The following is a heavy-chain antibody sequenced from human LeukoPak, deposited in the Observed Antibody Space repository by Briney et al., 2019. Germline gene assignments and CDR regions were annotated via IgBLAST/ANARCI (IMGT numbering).Heavy chain of an antibody. CDR2: ISYDGFNK. CDR1: GFTFSTYG. D-gene: IGHD3-10*01. J-gene: IGHJ4*02. CDR3: AKVLQQWFGELFGFDY. V-gene: IGHV3-30*18. Sequence: PGGSLRLSCAASGFTFSTYGMQWVRQAPGKGLEWVAVISYDGFNKYYADSVKGRFTISRDNSKNTLYLQMKSLRADDTAVYYCAKVLQQWFGELFGFDYWGQGTLVTVSS.